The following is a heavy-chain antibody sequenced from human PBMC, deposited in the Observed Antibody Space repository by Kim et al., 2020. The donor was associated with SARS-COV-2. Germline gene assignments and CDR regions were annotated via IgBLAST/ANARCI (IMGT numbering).Heavy chain of an antibody. CDR2: INHSGNT. J-gene: IGHJ6*02. CDR1: GGSFSGYY. V-gene: IGHV4-34*01. D-gene: IGHD2-2*01. Sequence: SETLSLTCAVYGGSFSGYYWSWIRQPPGKGLEWIGEINHSGNTNYNPSLKSRVTISVDTSKNQFSLKLSSVTAADTAVYYCARAGIVVVPAAVGYYYYYGMDVWGQGTTVTVSS. CDR3: ARAGIVVVPAAVGYYYYYGMDV.